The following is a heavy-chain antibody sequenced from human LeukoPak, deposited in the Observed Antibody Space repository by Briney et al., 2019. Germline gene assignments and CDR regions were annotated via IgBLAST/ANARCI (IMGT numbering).Heavy chain of an antibody. CDR3: ARGKIAVAGRGAFDI. J-gene: IGHJ3*02. V-gene: IGHV3-21*01. Sequence: GGSLRLSCAASGFTFSSYSMNWVRQAPGKGLDWVSSISSSSSYIYYADSVKGRFTISRDNAKNSLYLQMNSLRAEDTAVYYCARGKIAVAGRGAFDIWGQGTMVTVSS. CDR2: ISSSSSYI. CDR1: GFTFSSYS. D-gene: IGHD6-19*01.